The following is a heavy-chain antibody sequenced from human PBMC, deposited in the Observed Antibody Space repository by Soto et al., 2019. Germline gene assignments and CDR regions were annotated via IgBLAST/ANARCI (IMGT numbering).Heavy chain of an antibody. D-gene: IGHD2-15*01. Sequence: ASVKVSCKASEYTITNYALHWVRQAPGQRLEWMGWINAGNGNTKYSQKFQGRVTITRDTSASTAYMELSSLRSEDTAVYYCARDILFDYWGQGTLVTVSS. J-gene: IGHJ4*02. CDR3: ARDILFDY. CDR1: EYTITNYA. CDR2: INAGNGNT. V-gene: IGHV1-3*01.